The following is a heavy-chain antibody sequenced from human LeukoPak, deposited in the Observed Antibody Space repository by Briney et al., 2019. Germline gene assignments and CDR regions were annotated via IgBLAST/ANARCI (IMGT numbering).Heavy chain of an antibody. CDR1: GYTFTSYA. Sequence: EASVKVSCKASGYTFTSYAMNWVRQAPGQGLEWMGWINTNTGNPTYAQGFTGRFVFPLDTSVSTAYLQISSLKAEDTAVYYCAGGANWGYSDYWGQGTLVTVSS. CDR2: INTNTGNP. J-gene: IGHJ4*02. CDR3: AGGANWGYSDY. D-gene: IGHD7-27*01. V-gene: IGHV7-4-1*02.